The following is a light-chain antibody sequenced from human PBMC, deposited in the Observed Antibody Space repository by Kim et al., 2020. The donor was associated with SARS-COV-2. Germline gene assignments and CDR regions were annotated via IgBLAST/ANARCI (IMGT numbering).Light chain of an antibody. Sequence: EIVLTQSPGTLSSSPGETATFSCRASASVDSSKLAWYQQKPGQAPRLLIFGASSRATGIPDRFSGSGSGTDFTLTISRLEPEDFAVYYCQQFGGSPPITFGQGTRLEIK. J-gene: IGKJ5*01. CDR3: QQFGGSPPIT. V-gene: IGKV3-20*01. CDR2: GAS. CDR1: ASVDSSK.